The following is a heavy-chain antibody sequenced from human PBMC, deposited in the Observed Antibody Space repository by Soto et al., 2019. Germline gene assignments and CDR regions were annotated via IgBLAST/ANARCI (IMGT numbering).Heavy chain of an antibody. V-gene: IGHV4-59*01. CDR1: GGSISSYY. CDR3: ARAHIVVVPAAILDYYYYGMDV. CDR2: TYYTGST. D-gene: IGHD2-2*02. J-gene: IGHJ6*02. Sequence: QVQLQESGPGLVKPSETLSLPCTVSGGSISSYYWSWIRPPPGKGLEWIGDTYYTGSTNYNPSLTRRVAISGDTSKNQFSLKMSSVTAADTAFNYCARAHIVVVPAAILDYYYYGMDVWGQGTTVTVSS.